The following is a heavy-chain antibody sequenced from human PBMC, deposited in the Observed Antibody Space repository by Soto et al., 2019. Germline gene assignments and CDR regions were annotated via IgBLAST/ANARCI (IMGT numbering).Heavy chain of an antibody. CDR3: AKSTTSRVVVPAARVRYFQH. D-gene: IGHD2-2*01. J-gene: IGHJ1*01. CDR1: GFTFSSYA. V-gene: IGHV3-23*01. Sequence: GGSLRLSCAASGFTFSSYAMSWVRQAPGKGLEWVSAISGSGGSTYYADSVKGRFTISRDNSKNTLYLQMNSLRAEDTAVYYCAKSTTSRVVVPAARVRYFQHWGQGTLVTVSS. CDR2: ISGSGGST.